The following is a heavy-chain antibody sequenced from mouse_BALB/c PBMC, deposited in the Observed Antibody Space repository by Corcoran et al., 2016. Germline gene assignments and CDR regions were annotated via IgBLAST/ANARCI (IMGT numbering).Heavy chain of an antibody. CDR1: GYTFTEYT. D-gene: IGHD2-12*01. Sequence: VQLQQSGAELVKPGASVKLSCKASGYTFTEYTIHWVKQGSGQGLEWIGWFYPRSKTTKYNEKFKDKATLTAYKSASTVYMERSRLTSEDSAVYFFARHAYSSDGGFAYWGQGTLVTVSA. V-gene: IGHV1-62-2*01. J-gene: IGHJ3*01. CDR2: FYPRSKTT. CDR3: ARHAYSSDGGFAY.